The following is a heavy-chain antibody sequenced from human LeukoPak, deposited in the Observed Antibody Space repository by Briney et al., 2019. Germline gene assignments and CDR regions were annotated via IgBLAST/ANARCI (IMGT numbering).Heavy chain of an antibody. V-gene: IGHV1-24*01. Sequence: ASVKVSCKVSGYTPTELSMHWVRQAPGKGLEWMGGFDPEDGETIYAQKFQGRVTMTEDTSTDTAYMELSSLRSEDTAVYYCATVVYSGSYFAKDNWFDPWGQGTLVTVSS. CDR1: GYTPTELS. CDR3: ATVVYSGSYFAKDNWFDP. CDR2: FDPEDGET. D-gene: IGHD1-26*01. J-gene: IGHJ5*02.